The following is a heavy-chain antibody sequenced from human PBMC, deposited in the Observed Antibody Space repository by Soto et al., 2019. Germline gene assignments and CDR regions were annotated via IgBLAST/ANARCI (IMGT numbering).Heavy chain of an antibody. Sequence: SETLSLTCTVSGGSISSSSYYWGWIRQPPGRGLEWIGSIYYSGSTYYNPSLKSRVTISVDTSKNQFSLKLSSVTAADTAVYYCATNYAYYYYYGMDVWGQGTTVTVSS. CDR1: GGSISSSSYY. D-gene: IGHD4-4*01. CDR3: ATNYAYYYYYGMDV. J-gene: IGHJ6*02. CDR2: IYYSGST. V-gene: IGHV4-39*01.